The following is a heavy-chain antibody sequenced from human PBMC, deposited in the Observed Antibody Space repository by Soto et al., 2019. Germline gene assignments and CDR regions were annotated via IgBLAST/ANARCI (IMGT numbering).Heavy chain of an antibody. CDR3: ARDNIVLVPAATGPEKYNWFDP. V-gene: IGHV3-21*01. CDR2: ISSSSSYI. J-gene: IGHJ5*02. D-gene: IGHD2-2*01. CDR1: GFTFSSYS. Sequence: PGGSLRLSCAASGFTFSSYSMNWVRQAPGKGLEWVSSISSSSSYIYYADSVKGRFTISRDNAKNSLYLQMNSLRAEDTAVYYCARDNIVLVPAATGPEKYNWFDPWGQGTLVTVSS.